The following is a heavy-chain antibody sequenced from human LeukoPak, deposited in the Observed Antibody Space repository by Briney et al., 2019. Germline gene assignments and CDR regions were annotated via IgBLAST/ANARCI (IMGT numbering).Heavy chain of an antibody. CDR1: GGSFSGCY. CDR3: ARQRGYNPYYYGSGSYGGNPFDY. CDR2: INHSGST. J-gene: IGHJ4*02. D-gene: IGHD3-10*01. Sequence: PSETLSLTCAVYGGSFSGCYWSWIRQPPGKGLEWIGEINHSGSTNYNPSLKSRVTISVDTSKNQFSLKLSSVTAADTAVYYCARQRGYNPYYYGSGSYGGNPFDYWGQGTLVTVSS. V-gene: IGHV4-34*01.